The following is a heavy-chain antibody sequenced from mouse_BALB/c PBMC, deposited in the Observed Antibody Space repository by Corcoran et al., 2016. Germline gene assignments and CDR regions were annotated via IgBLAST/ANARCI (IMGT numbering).Heavy chain of an antibody. CDR2: IDPANGNT. CDR3: VRGYGSLAWFAY. V-gene: IGHV14-3*02. CDR1: GFNIKDTY. Sequence: EVQLQQSGAELVKPGASVKLSCTASGFNIKDTYMHWVKQGPEQGLEWIGRIDPANGNTKYDPKFQGKATITADTSSNTAYLQLSSLTSEDTAVYYCVRGYGSLAWFAYWGQGTLVTVSA. J-gene: IGHJ3*01. D-gene: IGHD1-1*01.